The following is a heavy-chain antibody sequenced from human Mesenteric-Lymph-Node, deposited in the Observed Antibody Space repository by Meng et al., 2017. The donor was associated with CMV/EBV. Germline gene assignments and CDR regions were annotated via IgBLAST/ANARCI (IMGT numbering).Heavy chain of an antibody. V-gene: IGHV3-74*01. Sequence: GESLKISCAASGFTFSSYSMNWVRQAPGKGLVWVSRINSDGSSTSYADSVKGRFTISRDNAKNTLYLQMNSLRAEDTAVYYCARDAQYYDFWSGYSYYYYGMDVWGQGTTVTVSS. J-gene: IGHJ6*02. D-gene: IGHD3-3*01. CDR3: ARDAQYYDFWSGYSYYYYGMDV. CDR2: INSDGSST. CDR1: GFTFSSYS.